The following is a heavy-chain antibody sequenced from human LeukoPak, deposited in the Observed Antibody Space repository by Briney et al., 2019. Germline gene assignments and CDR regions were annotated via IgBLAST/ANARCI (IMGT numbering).Heavy chain of an antibody. Sequence: SETLSLTCAVYGGSFSGYYWSWIRRPPGKGLEWIGSIYSGGRIYYNPSLKSRVSISIDTSNNDLSLKVTSVTAADTAGYYCARAPWAYGNYVHAFDIWGQGTMVTVSS. CDR2: IYSGGRI. CDR1: GGSFSGYY. D-gene: IGHD4-11*01. V-gene: IGHV4-34*01. J-gene: IGHJ3*02. CDR3: ARAPWAYGNYVHAFDI.